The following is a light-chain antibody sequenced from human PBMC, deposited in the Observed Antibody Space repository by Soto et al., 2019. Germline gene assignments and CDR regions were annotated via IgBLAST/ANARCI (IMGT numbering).Light chain of an antibody. Sequence: EIVMTQSPVTLSVSPGERATLSCRASQSVSSNLAWYQQKPGQAPRLLIYGASTRATGISARFSGSGSGTEFTLTISSLQSEDFAVYYCQQYKNWPTFGGGTKVEIK. CDR3: QQYKNWPT. CDR2: GAS. CDR1: QSVSSN. V-gene: IGKV3-15*01. J-gene: IGKJ4*01.